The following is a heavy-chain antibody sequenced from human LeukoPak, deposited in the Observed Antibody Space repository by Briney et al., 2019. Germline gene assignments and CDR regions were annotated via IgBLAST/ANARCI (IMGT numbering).Heavy chain of an antibody. Sequence: SETLSLTCTVSGGSISGGDYYWSWIRQHPGKGLEWIGYIYYSGSTSYNPSLQSRVTISVDTSKNQFSLKFNSVTVADTAVYYCARVSKYSSSWYFFDSWGQGTLVTVSS. CDR1: GGSISGGDYY. J-gene: IGHJ4*02. D-gene: IGHD6-13*01. CDR3: ARVSKYSSSWYFFDS. V-gene: IGHV4-30-4*02. CDR2: IYYSGST.